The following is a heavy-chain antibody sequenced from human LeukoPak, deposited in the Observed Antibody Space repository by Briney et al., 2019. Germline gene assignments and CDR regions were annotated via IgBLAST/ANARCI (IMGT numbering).Heavy chain of an antibody. V-gene: IGHV5-51*01. Sequence: GESPQICRQGSAYPFTSYWIGWGRQVPGKGREWMGTIYAADYDTRYSPSFQSQVTISADKSIRTAYLQWSSLKASETAMYYCARHPSSGSYKYGMEVWGQGTTVTVSS. CDR2: IYAADYDT. D-gene: IGHD1-26*01. CDR3: ARHPSSGSYKYGMEV. CDR1: AYPFTSYW. J-gene: IGHJ6*02.